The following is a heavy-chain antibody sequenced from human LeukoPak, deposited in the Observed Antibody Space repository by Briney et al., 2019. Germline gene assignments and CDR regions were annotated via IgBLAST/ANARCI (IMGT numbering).Heavy chain of an antibody. Sequence: ASVRVSCKVSGYTFTDYDINWVRQATGQGLKWMGWMNPSRGNTGYAQKFQGRFTITRNTSISTIYMELRSLRSEDTAVYFCARGRVTMFGPVGWYFDLWGRGTLLTVSS. CDR1: GYTFTDYD. J-gene: IGHJ2*01. D-gene: IGHD3-3*01. CDR3: ARGRVTMFGPVGWYFDL. CDR2: MNPSRGNT. V-gene: IGHV1-8*02.